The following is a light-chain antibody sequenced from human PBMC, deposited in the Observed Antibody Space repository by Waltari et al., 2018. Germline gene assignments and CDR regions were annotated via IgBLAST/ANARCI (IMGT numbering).Light chain of an antibody. CDR2: EDS. CDR1: VLGENH. Sequence: SYELTQLPSVSVSAGQTVRITCSGDVLGENHADWYQRKPGQAPKLLIFEDSERYPGMPDRFSGSASETTTTLTISRVLTEDEADYYCLSGYDDIRVFGGGTKVTVL. V-gene: IGLV3-22*01. J-gene: IGLJ3*02. CDR3: LSGYDDIRV.